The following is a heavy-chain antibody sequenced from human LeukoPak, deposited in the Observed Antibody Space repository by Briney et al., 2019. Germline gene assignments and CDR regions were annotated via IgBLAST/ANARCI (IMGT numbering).Heavy chain of an antibody. CDR1: GFTFSSYW. D-gene: IGHD2-15*01. Sequence: GGSLRLSCAASGFTFSSYWMHWVRQAPGKGLVWVSRINSDGSSTAYADSVKGRFSISRDNAKNTLYLQMNSLRAEDTAIYYCVRDGDGFCSGGTCSYSFFDYRGQGILVTVSS. CDR3: VRDGDGFCSGGTCSYSFFDY. J-gene: IGHJ4*02. V-gene: IGHV3-74*01. CDR2: INSDGSST.